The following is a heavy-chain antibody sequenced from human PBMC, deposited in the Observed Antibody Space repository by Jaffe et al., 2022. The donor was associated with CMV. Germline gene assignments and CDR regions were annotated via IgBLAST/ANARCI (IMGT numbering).Heavy chain of an antibody. CDR2: ISGSGGST. V-gene: IGHV3-23*01. CDR1: GFTFSSYA. D-gene: IGHD3-10*01. Sequence: EVQLLESGGGLVQPGGSLRLSCAASGFTFSSYAMSWVRQAPGKGLEWVSAISGSGGSTYYADSVKGRFTISRDNSKNTLYLQMNSLRAEDTAVYYCAKTGRITMVRGAMGWFDPWGQGTLVTVSS. CDR3: AKTGRITMVRGAMGWFDP. J-gene: IGHJ5*02.